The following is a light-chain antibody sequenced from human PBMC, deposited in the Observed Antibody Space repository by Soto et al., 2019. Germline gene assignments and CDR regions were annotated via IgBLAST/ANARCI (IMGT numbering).Light chain of an antibody. CDR2: GAS. CDR3: QQYGSSPLT. Sequence: EIVLTQSPGTLSSSPGERATLSCRASQSFSSSYLAWYQQKPGQAPRLLIYGASSRATGIPDRFSGSGSGTDFTLTITRLEPEDFAVYYCQQYGSSPLTFGGGTKVDI. J-gene: IGKJ4*01. CDR1: QSFSSSY. V-gene: IGKV3-20*01.